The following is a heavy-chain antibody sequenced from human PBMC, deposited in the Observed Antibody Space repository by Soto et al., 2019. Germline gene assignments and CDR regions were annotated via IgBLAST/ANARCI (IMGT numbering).Heavy chain of an antibody. CDR3: ARDDGGKFDY. D-gene: IGHD2-15*01. J-gene: IGHJ4*02. Sequence: QVQLVESGGGVVQPGRSLRLSCEASGFTFSSYGMHWVRQAPGKGLEWVAVIWYDGSNKYYADSVKGRFTISRDNSKNTLYLQMNSLRAEDTAVYYCARDDGGKFDYWGQGTLVTVSS. V-gene: IGHV3-33*01. CDR1: GFTFSSYG. CDR2: IWYDGSNK.